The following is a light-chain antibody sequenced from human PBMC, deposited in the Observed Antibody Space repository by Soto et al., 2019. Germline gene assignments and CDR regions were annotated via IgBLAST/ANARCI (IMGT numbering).Light chain of an antibody. Sequence: EIVLTQSPGTLSLSPGERATLSCSASQSVSSNYLAWFQHKPGQAPRLLIFGASNRATGIPDRFSGSGSGTDFTLTISRLEPEDFAVYYCQQYGSSPTFGQGTKLEIK. CDR1: QSVSSNY. J-gene: IGKJ2*01. CDR3: QQYGSSPT. CDR2: GAS. V-gene: IGKV3-20*01.